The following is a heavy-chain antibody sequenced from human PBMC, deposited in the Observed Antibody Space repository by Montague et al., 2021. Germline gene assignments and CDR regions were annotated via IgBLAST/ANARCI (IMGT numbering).Heavy chain of an antibody. CDR2: INHSGSA. V-gene: IGHV4-34*01. D-gene: IGHD6-19*01. CDR3: ARGLFGTVNGQYSGGWYYFDX. Sequence: SETLSLPCGLSGGSLSGYYWAWIRQTPGKGLEWIGNINHSGSAKYNPSLKNRVSISVGTSNNQFFLDLTSVTAADTAMYFCARGLFGTVNGQYSGGWYYFDXWGQGTMVTVSS. J-gene: IGHJ4*02. CDR1: GGSLSGYY.